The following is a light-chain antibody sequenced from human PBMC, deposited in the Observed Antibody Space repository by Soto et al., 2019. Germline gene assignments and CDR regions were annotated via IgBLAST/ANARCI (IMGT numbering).Light chain of an antibody. J-gene: IGKJ2*01. CDR3: QQSNSYPYT. CDR2: DAS. V-gene: IGKV1-5*01. CDR1: QSISSW. Sequence: DIQMTQSPSTLSTSVGDRVTITCRASQSISSWLAWYQQKPGKAPKLLIYDASSLESGVPSRFSGSGSGTEFTLTISSLQPDDFATYYCQQSNSYPYTFGQGNKLEIK.